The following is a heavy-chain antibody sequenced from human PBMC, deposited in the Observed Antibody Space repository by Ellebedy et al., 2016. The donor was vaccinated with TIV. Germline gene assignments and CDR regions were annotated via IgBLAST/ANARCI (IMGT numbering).Heavy chain of an antibody. CDR3: ARVSGNRWHFDY. J-gene: IGHJ4*02. D-gene: IGHD5-12*01. CDR1: GGTIRSYY. CDR2: IYSSGNT. Sequence: MPSETLSLTCTVSGGTIRSYYWSWIRLPPGKGLEWIGYIYSSGNTDYNPTLKSRLTISVDTSKKQFSLMLGSVTDADTAVYYCARVSGNRWHFDYWGQGTLVTVSS. V-gene: IGHV4-59*01.